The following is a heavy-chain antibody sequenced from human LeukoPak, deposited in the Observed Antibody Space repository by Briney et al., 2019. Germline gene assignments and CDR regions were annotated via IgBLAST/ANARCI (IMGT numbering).Heavy chain of an antibody. J-gene: IGHJ5*02. Sequence: ASVKVSCKASGYTFTSYGISWVRQAPGQGLEWMGWISAYNGNTNYAQKLQGRVNMTTDQSPSTAYMELGSLRADDTAVYYCARDRAGWFAPWGQGTLVTVSS. D-gene: IGHD6-13*01. V-gene: IGHV1-18*04. CDR3: ARDRAGWFAP. CDR2: ISAYNGNT. CDR1: GYTFTSYG.